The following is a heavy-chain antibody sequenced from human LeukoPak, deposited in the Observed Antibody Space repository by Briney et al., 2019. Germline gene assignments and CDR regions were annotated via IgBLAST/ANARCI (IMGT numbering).Heavy chain of an antibody. D-gene: IGHD3-22*01. Sequence: PGGSLRLSCAASGFTFSSYSMNWVRQAPGKGLVWVSRIKSDGKTNNADSVKGRFTISRDNAKNTVSLQMNSLRAEDTGVYYCARAPSEIGGYYPEYFRHWGQGTLVTVSS. CDR3: ARAPSEIGGYYPEYFRH. V-gene: IGHV3-74*01. CDR1: GFTFSSYS. CDR2: IKSDGKT. J-gene: IGHJ1*01.